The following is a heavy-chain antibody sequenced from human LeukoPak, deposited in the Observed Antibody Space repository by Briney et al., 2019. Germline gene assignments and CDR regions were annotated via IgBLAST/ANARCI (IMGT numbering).Heavy chain of an antibody. V-gene: IGHV4-59*01. CDR3: ARGFRGQMGAAWFDP. CDR2: IYYSGST. CDR1: GGSISSYY. D-gene: IGHD3-16*01. Sequence: PSETLSLTCTVSGGSISSYYWSWIRQPPGKGLEWIGYIYYSGSTNYNPSLKSRVTISVDTSKNQFSLKLSSVTAADTAVYYCARGFRGQMGAAWFDPWGQGTLVTVSS. J-gene: IGHJ5*02.